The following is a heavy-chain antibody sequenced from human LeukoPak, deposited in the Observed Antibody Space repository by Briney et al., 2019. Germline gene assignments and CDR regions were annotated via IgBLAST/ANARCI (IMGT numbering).Heavy chain of an antibody. Sequence: TLSLTCTVSRGSISSAGYYWSWIRQPAGKGLEWIGRVYTSGSTNYIPSLKSRVTISLDTSNKQFSLKLSSVTAADTAVYYCAGATVTTTSPDYWGQGTLVTVSS. CDR3: AGATVTTTSPDY. V-gene: IGHV4-61*02. CDR1: RGSISSAGYY. J-gene: IGHJ4*02. CDR2: VYTSGST. D-gene: IGHD4-17*01.